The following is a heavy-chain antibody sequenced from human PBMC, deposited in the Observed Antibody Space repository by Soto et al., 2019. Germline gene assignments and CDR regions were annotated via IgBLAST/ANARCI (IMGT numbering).Heavy chain of an antibody. CDR2: IYPGDSDT. Sequence: PGESLKISCKGSGYSFTSYWIAWVRQMTGKGLEWMGTIYPGDSDTRYSPSLQGQVTISADNSISTAYLEWSSLKASDTAIYYCARPTPFGSGYGFFDYWGQRTSVIVSS. V-gene: IGHV5-51*01. CDR3: ARPTPFGSGYGFFDY. D-gene: IGHD4-17*01. CDR1: GYSFTSYW. J-gene: IGHJ4*02.